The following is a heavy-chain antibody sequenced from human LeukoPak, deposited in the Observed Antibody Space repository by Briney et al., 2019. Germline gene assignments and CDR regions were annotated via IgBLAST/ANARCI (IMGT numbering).Heavy chain of an antibody. D-gene: IGHD7-27*01. J-gene: IGHJ2*01. V-gene: IGHV4-59*12. CDR2: IYHSGST. CDR3: ARDPHFSLGIPRYFDL. CDR1: GGSISSYY. Sequence: SETLSLTCTVSGGSISSYYWSWLRQPPGKGLEWIGRIYHSGSTYYDPSLKSRVTISVDMSRNQFSLQLNSVTPEDTAVYYCARDPHFSLGIPRYFDLWGRGTLVTVSS.